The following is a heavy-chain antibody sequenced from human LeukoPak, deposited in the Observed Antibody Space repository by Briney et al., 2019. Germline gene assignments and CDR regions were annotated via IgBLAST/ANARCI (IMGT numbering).Heavy chain of an antibody. CDR3: ARQIASAGTAGFDF. V-gene: IGHV4-4*07. CDR2: IYSTGST. D-gene: IGHD6-13*01. J-gene: IGHJ4*02. CDR1: GGSISSYY. Sequence: SDTLSLICTVSGGSISSYYWSWIRQPAGKGLEWIGRIYSTGSTNYNPSLKSRVTMSVDTSKNQFSLRLRSVTAADTAVYYCARQIASAGTAGFDFWGQGALVTVSS.